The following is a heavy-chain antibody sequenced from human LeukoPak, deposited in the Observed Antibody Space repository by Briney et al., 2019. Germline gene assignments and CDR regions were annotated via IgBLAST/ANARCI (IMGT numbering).Heavy chain of an antibody. V-gene: IGHV1-69*04. Sequence: GASVKVSCKASGGTFSSYAISWVRQAPGQGLEWMGRIIPIFGIANYAQKFQGRVTITADKSTSTAYMELSSLRSEDTAVYYCARAGHYYDSSGTDAFDIWGQGTMVTVSP. J-gene: IGHJ3*02. D-gene: IGHD3-22*01. CDR1: GGTFSSYA. CDR3: ARAGHYYDSSGTDAFDI. CDR2: IIPIFGIA.